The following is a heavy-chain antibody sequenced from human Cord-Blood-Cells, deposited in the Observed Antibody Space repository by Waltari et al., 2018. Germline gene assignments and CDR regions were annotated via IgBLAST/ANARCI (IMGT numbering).Heavy chain of an antibody. Sequence: QVQLVESGGGVVQPGRSLRLSCAASGFTFSSYGMHWVRQAPGKGLEWVAFIGYDGSNKTYADSGKGRVTISRDNSKNTLYLQMNSLRAEDTAVYYCARERSGDKDAFDIWGQGTMVTVSS. V-gene: IGHV3-33*01. CDR3: ARERSGDKDAFDI. D-gene: IGHD3-3*01. CDR2: IGYDGSNK. CDR1: GFTFSSYG. J-gene: IGHJ3*02.